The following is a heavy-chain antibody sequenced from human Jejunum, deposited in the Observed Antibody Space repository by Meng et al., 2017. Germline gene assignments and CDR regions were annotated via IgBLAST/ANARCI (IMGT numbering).Heavy chain of an antibody. CDR1: GFIFSGYA. D-gene: IGHD2-2*01. J-gene: IGHJ4*02. CDR2: ISHDGSVK. CDR3: ARPPTTSWHAYFDF. V-gene: IGHV3-30*07. Sequence: GESLKISCAASGFIFSGYAMNWVRQAPGQGLEWVAVISHDGSVKSFADSVKGRFTVSRDNANRTLYLQMNTLRPEDTAVYYCARPPTTSWHAYFDFWGQGSPVTVSS.